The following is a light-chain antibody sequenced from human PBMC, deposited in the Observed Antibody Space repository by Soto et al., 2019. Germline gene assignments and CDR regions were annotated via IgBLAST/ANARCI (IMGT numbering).Light chain of an antibody. V-gene: IGKV1-16*01. CDR2: AAS. CDR1: QGISTY. Sequence: DLQMTQSPSSLSASVGDRVTITCRASQGISTYLVWFQQKPGKAPQSLVYAASSLQSGVPSRFSGSGSGTDFTLTISSLQPEDFATYYCQQYGTYPRTFGQGTKLEI. J-gene: IGKJ2*01. CDR3: QQYGTYPRT.